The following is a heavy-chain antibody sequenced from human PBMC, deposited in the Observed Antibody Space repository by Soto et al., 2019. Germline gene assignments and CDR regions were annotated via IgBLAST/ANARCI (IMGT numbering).Heavy chain of an antibody. J-gene: IGHJ4*02. CDR1: GYSISSSNW. CDR3: ARRRTDFWSGYSSYFDY. D-gene: IGHD3-3*01. CDR2: IYYSGTT. V-gene: IGHV4-28*01. Sequence: SETLSLTCAVSGYSISSSNWLGWIRQPPGKGLEWIGYIYYSGTTYYNPSLKSRVTMSVDTSKNQFSLKLTSVTAEDTAVYYCARRRTDFWSGYSSYFDYWGQGALVTVSS.